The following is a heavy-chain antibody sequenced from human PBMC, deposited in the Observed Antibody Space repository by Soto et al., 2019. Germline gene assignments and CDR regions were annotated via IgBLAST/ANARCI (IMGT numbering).Heavy chain of an antibody. D-gene: IGHD4-17*01. Sequence: QITLKESGPTLVKPTQTLTLTCTFSGFSLTTSGVGVGWIRQPPGRALEWLALIYWDDDKRYSPSLKSSLTITQDTSKNQGGITMTNMDPADTATYLCATRTTTVPWWFDPWGQGSLVTVSS. J-gene: IGHJ5*02. CDR3: ATRTTTVPWWFDP. CDR1: GFSLTTSGVG. V-gene: IGHV2-5*02. CDR2: IYWDDDK.